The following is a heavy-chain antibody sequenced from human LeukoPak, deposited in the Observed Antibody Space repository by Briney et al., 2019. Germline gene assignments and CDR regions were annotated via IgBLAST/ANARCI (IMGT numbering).Heavy chain of an antibody. J-gene: IGHJ5*02. Sequence: GGSLRLSCAASGLTFSNYAMTWVRQVPGKGLEWVSGLSGSGITTYYADSVKGRFTVSRDNSKNTLYLQMNSLRADDTALYYCAKELSTNWNNWLDPWGQGTLVTVSS. CDR3: AKELSTNWNNWLDP. V-gene: IGHV3-23*01. CDR1: GLTFSNYA. D-gene: IGHD1-1*01. CDR2: LSGSGITT.